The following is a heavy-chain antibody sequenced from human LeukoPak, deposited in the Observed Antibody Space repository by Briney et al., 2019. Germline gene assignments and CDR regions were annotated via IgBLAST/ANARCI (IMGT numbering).Heavy chain of an antibody. CDR2: VTGSGGNT. CDR1: GFTFNTFA. Sequence: PGGSLRLSCAASGFTFNTFAMNWVRQAPGKGLQWVSTVTGSGGNTYHADSVKGRFNISRDNSQNTLYPQMNSLRAEDTAVYYCAKGRTFDYWGQRALVTVSS. D-gene: IGHD1-14*01. CDR3: AKGRTFDY. V-gene: IGHV3-23*01. J-gene: IGHJ4*02.